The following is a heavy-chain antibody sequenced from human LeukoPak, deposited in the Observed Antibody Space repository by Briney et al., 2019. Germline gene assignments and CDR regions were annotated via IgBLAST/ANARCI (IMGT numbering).Heavy chain of an antibody. CDR2: ISDSGST. J-gene: IGHJ4*02. V-gene: IGHV4-59*11. Sequence: SETLSLTCVVSGGSLSTHHWSWIRQSPGRGLEWIGYISDSGSTNYNPSLKSRVTISVDTSKNQFSLMLSSVTAADTAVYYCARGYDSSAYYPSNYWGQGTLVTVSS. D-gene: IGHD3-22*01. CDR3: ARGYDSSAYYPSNY. CDR1: GGSLSTHH.